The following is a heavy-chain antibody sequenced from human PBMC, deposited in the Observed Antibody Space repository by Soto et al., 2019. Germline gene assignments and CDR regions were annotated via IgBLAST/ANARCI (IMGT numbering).Heavy chain of an antibody. D-gene: IGHD2-2*01. Sequence: GGSLRLSCAASGFTFGSYAMRWVRQAPGKGLEWVAVISYDGSNKYYADSVKGRFTISRDNSKNTLYLQMNSLRAEETAVYYCERLGYCSSTRCTEDHYYYYYGMDVWGQGPTVTVPS. CDR2: ISYDGSNK. V-gene: IGHV3-30-3*01. CDR1: GFTFGSYA. CDR3: ERLGYCSSTRCTEDHYYYYYGMDV. J-gene: IGHJ6*02.